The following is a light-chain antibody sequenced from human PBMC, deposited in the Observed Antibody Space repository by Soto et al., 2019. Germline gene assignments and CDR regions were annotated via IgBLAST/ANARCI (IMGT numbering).Light chain of an antibody. CDR3: QQNYSTPPYT. V-gene: IGKV1-39*01. Sequence: DIQMTQSPSSLSASVGDRVTITCRASQSISSYLNWYHQKPGKAPKLLIYAASSLQSGVPSRFSGSGSGTDFTLTISSLQPEDFATYYCQQNYSTPPYTFGQGTKLEIK. CDR2: AAS. J-gene: IGKJ2*01. CDR1: QSISSY.